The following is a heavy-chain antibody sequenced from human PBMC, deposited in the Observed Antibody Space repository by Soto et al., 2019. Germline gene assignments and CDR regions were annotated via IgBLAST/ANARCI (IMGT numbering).Heavy chain of an antibody. J-gene: IGHJ6*02. CDR3: ASPHPGYRVSYYYYGMDV. CDR1: GYSFTSYW. V-gene: IGHV5-10-1*01. Sequence: PGESLKISCKGSGYSFTSYWISWVRQMPGKGLEWMGRIDPSDSYTNYSPSFQGHVTISADKSISTAYLQWSSLKASDTAMYYCASPHPGYRVSYYYYGMDVWGQGTTVTVSS. CDR2: IDPSDSYT. D-gene: IGHD2-2*02.